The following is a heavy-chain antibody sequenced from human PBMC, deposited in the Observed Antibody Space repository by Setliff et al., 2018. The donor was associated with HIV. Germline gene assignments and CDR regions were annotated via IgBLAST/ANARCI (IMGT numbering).Heavy chain of an antibody. V-gene: IGHV4-34*01. D-gene: IGHD1-26*01. Sequence: SETLSLTCAVYGGSLSGHYWSRVRQPTGKRLEWIVEMYHSGSTKYNTSLKSRVTISVDKSKNQVSLKLTSVTAADAAIYYCARARRGSSNNGIDVWGQGTTVTVSS. CDR2: MYHSGST. CDR3: ARARRGSSNNGIDV. J-gene: IGHJ6*02. CDR1: GGSLSGHY.